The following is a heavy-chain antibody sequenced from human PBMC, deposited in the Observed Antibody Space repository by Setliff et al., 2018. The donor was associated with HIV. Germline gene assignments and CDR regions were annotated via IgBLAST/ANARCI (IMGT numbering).Heavy chain of an antibody. J-gene: IGHJ4*02. Sequence: ASVKVSCKASGDTFTKYGIGWVRQAPGQGLEWMGWISGYNGNTNYAQKLQGRVTMTTDTSTTTAYMELRSLRSDDTAVYFCARSAYCSGGSCYSGAFDYWGQGTLVTVSS. CDR2: ISGYNGNT. CDR1: GDTFTKYG. V-gene: IGHV1-18*01. D-gene: IGHD2-15*01. CDR3: ARSAYCSGGSCYSGAFDY.